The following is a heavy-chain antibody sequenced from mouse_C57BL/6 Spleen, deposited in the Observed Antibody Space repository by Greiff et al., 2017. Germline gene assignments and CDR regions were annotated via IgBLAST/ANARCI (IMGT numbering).Heavy chain of an antibody. V-gene: IGHV1-9*01. CDR3: ALMGAMVTTDGFDY. J-gene: IGHJ2*01. Sequence: QVQLQQSGAELMKPGASVKLSCKATGYTFTGYWIEWVKQRPGHGLEWIGEILPGSCSTNYNEKFKGKATFTADTSSNTAYMQLSSLTTEDSAIYYCALMGAMVTTDGFDYWGQGTTLTVSS. CDR2: ILPGSCST. CDR1: GYTFTGYW. D-gene: IGHD2-2*01.